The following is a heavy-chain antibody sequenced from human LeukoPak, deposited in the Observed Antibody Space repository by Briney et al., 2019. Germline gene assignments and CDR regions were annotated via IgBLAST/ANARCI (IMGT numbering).Heavy chain of an antibody. J-gene: IGHJ6*04. CDR1: GFTFSDYY. V-gene: IGHV3-11*06. Sequence: GGSLRLSCAAPGFTFSDYYMSWIREAPGKGLEWVSYFCSSSSYTNYADSVKGRFTISRDNAKNSLYLQMNSLRAEDTAVYYCARGDTGSGRPGFSPYVWGKGTTVTVSS. CDR3: ARGDTGSGRPGFSPYV. D-gene: IGHD3-10*01. CDR2: FCSSSSYT.